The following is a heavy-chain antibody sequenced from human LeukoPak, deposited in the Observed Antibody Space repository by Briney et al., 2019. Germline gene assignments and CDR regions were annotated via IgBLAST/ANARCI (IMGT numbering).Heavy chain of an antibody. J-gene: IGHJ4*02. CDR1: RGSISSFY. CDR2: ISYSGNT. D-gene: IGHD4-23*01. CDR3: ARDYGGKFDY. Sequence: PSETLSLTCTVSRGSISSFYWSWIRQHPGKGLEWIGYISYSGNTKYNPSLKSRVTISVDTSKNQFSLKLSCVTAADTAVYYCARDYGGKFDYWGQGTLVTVSS. V-gene: IGHV4-59*01.